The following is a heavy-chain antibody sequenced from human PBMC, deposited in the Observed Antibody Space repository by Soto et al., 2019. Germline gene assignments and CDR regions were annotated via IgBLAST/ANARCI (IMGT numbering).Heavy chain of an antibody. V-gene: IGHV3-30*18. J-gene: IGHJ4*02. D-gene: IGHD2-15*01. CDR1: GFTFSSYG. CDR2: ISYDGSNK. Sequence: QVQLVESGGGVVQPGRSLRLSCAASGFTFSSYGMHWVRQAPGKGLEWVAVISYDGSNKYYVDSVKGRFTISRDNSKITLYLQMNSLRAEDTAVYYCAKEGLRSCSGGSCCQPGDCWGQGTLVTVSS. CDR3: AKEGLRSCSGGSCCQPGDC.